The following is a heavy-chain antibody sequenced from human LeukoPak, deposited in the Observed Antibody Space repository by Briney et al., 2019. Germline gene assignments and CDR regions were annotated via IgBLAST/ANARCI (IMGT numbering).Heavy chain of an antibody. CDR2: IYYSGST. CDR1: GGSISNYY. D-gene: IGHD3-3*01. Sequence: SETLSLTCTVSGGSISNYYWNWIRQPPGKGLEWIGYIYYSGSTNYNPSLKSRVTISVDTSKNQFSLKLSSVTAADTAMYYCARIGSHNDFWSGYSHWGQGTLVAVSS. V-gene: IGHV4-59*08. J-gene: IGHJ4*02. CDR3: ARIGSHNDFWSGYSH.